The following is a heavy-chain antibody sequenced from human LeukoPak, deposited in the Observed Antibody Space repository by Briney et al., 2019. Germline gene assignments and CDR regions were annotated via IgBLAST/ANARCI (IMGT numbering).Heavy chain of an antibody. Sequence: GGSLRLSCAASGFTFSSYAIHWVRQAPGKGLEFVSAINRYGDSTYYANSVKGRFTISRDDSKNTVYLQMGSLRAEDTAVYYCAKELGLAAAGAFDYWGQGTLVTVSS. V-gene: IGHV3-64*01. CDR1: GFTFSSYA. CDR3: AKELGLAAAGAFDY. J-gene: IGHJ4*02. CDR2: INRYGDST. D-gene: IGHD6-13*01.